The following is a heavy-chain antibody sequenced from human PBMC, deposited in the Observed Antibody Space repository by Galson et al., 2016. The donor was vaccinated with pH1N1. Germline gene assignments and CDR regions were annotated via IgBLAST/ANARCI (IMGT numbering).Heavy chain of an antibody. Sequence: LTCTVSGGSMTSGHYYWSWIRQLPDKGLEWTGYIYYGGKTYTNPSLKSRLTISVDTSKNQFSLKLNSVTAADTAVYYCARDHCSGGSCYSGFDPWGQGILVTVSS. CDR3: ARDHCSGGSCYSGFDP. CDR2: IYYGGKT. V-gene: IGHV4-31*03. CDR1: GGSMTSGHYY. D-gene: IGHD2-15*01. J-gene: IGHJ5*02.